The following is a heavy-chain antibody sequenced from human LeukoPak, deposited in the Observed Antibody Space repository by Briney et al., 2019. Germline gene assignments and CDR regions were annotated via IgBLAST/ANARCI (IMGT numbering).Heavy chain of an antibody. V-gene: IGHV1-58*02. J-gene: IGHJ4*02. Sequence: SVKVSCKASDFTFTSSAMQWVRQARGQRLEWIGWIAVASGNTNYAQKFQERVTITRDMSTSTAYMELSSLRSEDTAVYYCAADFQSGYYFDYWGQGTLVTVSS. CDR1: DFTFTSSA. CDR3: AADFQSGYYFDY. D-gene: IGHD3-10*01. CDR2: IAVASGNT.